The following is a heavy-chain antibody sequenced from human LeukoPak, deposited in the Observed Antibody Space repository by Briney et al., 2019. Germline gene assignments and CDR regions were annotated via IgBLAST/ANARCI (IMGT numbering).Heavy chain of an antibody. J-gene: IGHJ5*02. Sequence: GGSLRLSCAASGFTFSSYWMHWVRQAPGKGLVWVSRINSDGSSTSYADSVKGRFTISRDNAKNALYLQMNSLRAEDTAVYYCARDLALRITMHGGRAYTPATHPTWGQGTLVTVSS. CDR2: INSDGSST. V-gene: IGHV3-74*01. CDR1: GFTFSSYW. D-gene: IGHD3-10*01. CDR3: ARDLALRITMHGGRAYTPATHPT.